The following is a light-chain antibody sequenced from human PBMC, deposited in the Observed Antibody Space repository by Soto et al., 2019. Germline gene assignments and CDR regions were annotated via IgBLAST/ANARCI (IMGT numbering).Light chain of an antibody. CDR2: DAS. Sequence: EIEVTQSPATLSLSPGERATLSCRTSQSVGSYLAWYQKKPGQAPRLLIYDASNRATGIPARFSGGGSGRDFTLTISSREPEDFAVYYCQQRSNWPPLTCGGGTKVEI. V-gene: IGKV3-11*02. J-gene: IGKJ4*01. CDR3: QQRSNWPPLT. CDR1: QSVGSY.